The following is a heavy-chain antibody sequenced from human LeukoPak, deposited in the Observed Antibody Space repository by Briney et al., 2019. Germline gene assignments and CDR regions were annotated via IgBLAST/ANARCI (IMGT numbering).Heavy chain of an antibody. CDR3: AKRELGLGGSYYSDAFDI. CDR2: INGPGVTI. V-gene: IGHV3-23*01. CDR1: GLPFRTYP. D-gene: IGHD1-26*01. J-gene: IGHJ3*02. Sequence: GGSLRLSCAASGLPFRTYPMSWVRQAPGKGLEWVSAINGPGVTIHYADSVKGRFTISRDNSKNTLYLQMNSLRVEDTAIYYCAKRELGLGGSYYSDAFDIWGQGTMVTVSS.